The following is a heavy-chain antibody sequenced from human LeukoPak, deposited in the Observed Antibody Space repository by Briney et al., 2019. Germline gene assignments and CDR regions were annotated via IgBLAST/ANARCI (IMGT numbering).Heavy chain of an antibody. J-gene: IGHJ6*02. Sequence: GGPLRLSCAASGFTFSGYGMHWVRQAPGKGLEGGAVISYDGNQKYYADCVKGRFAISRDSSKNTLFVQMNSLRVEDAAVYYCARMPYDSSGYYGGKNYYYGMDVWGQGTTVTVSS. CDR2: ISYDGNQK. V-gene: IGHV3-30*03. CDR3: ARMPYDSSGYYGGKNYYYGMDV. D-gene: IGHD3-22*01. CDR1: GFTFSGYG.